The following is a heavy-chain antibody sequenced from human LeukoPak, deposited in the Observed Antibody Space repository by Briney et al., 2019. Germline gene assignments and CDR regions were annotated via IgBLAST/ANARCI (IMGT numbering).Heavy chain of an antibody. D-gene: IGHD1-7*01. CDR2: ISSNGGST. CDR3: VKAGNYDY. J-gene: IGHJ4*02. CDR1: GFTFSSYG. Sequence: GGSLRLSCAASGFTFSSYGMHWVRQAPGKGLEYVSAISSNGGSTDYADSVKGRLTISRDNSKNTLHLQMSSLRADDTAVYYCVKAGNYDYWGQGTLVTVSS. V-gene: IGHV3-64D*09.